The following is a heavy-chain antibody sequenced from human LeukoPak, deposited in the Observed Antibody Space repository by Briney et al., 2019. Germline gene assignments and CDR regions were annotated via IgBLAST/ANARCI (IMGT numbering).Heavy chain of an antibody. CDR3: ARAEYYYDSSGRDYYFDY. V-gene: IGHV4-4*07. Sequence: SETLSLTCTVSGGSISSYYWSWIRQPAGKGLEWIGRIYTSGSTNYNPSLKRRVTMSVDTSKNQFSLKLSSVTAADTAVYYCARAEYYYDSSGRDYYFDYWGQGTLVTVSS. CDR1: GGSISSYY. CDR2: IYTSGST. D-gene: IGHD3-22*01. J-gene: IGHJ4*02.